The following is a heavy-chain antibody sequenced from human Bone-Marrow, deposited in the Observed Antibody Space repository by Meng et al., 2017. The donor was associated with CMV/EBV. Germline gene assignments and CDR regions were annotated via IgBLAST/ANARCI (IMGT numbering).Heavy chain of an antibody. V-gene: IGHV1-2*02. J-gene: IGHJ6*02. CDR1: GYTFIGYY. CDR2: INPETGDA. Sequence: ASVKVSCKASGYTFIGYYMHWMRQAPGQGLEWMGWINPETGDANYAQKFQGRVTMTRDTFITTAYMEVSRLRSDDTAVYYCARERYLVPAASPDYYYYGMDVWVQGTTVTVSS. D-gene: IGHD2-2*01. CDR3: ARERYLVPAASPDYYYYGMDV.